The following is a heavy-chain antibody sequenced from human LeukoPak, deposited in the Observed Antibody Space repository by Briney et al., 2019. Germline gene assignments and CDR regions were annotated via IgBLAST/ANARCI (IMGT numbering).Heavy chain of an antibody. CDR2: IWDDGNNK. Sequence: HPGGSLRLSCAASGFTFSSYAMSWVRQAPGKRLEWVAVIWDDGNNKRYANSVNGRFTISRDNSENTLYLQMNGLTAEDTAMYYCARDSYQDYYGRFDPWGQGTLVIVSS. CDR1: GFTFSSYA. V-gene: IGHV3-33*08. D-gene: IGHD3-10*01. CDR3: ARDSYQDYYGRFDP. J-gene: IGHJ5*02.